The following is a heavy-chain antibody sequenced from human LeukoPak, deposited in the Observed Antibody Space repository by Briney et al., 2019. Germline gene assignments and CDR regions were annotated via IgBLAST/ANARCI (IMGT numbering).Heavy chain of an antibody. V-gene: IGHV3-48*01. CDR2: ISSSSSTI. Sequence: GGSLRLSCAASGFTFSSYSMNWVRQAPGKGLEWFSYISSSSSTIYYADSVKGRFTISRDNAKNSLYLQMNSLRAEDTAVYYCARDGPYCGGDCYCSDAFDIWGQGTMVTVSS. J-gene: IGHJ3*02. CDR1: GFTFSSYS. CDR3: ARDGPYCGGDCYCSDAFDI. D-gene: IGHD2-21*02.